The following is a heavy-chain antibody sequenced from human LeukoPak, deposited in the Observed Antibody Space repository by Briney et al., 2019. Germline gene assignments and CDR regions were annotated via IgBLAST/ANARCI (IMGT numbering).Heavy chain of an antibody. J-gene: IGHJ6*04. V-gene: IGHV3-74*01. D-gene: IGHD5-18*01. CDR2: INSDGSST. CDR1: GFTFSSYW. CDR3: ARPGYSYGPLGV. Sequence: PGGSLRLSCAASGFTFSSYWMHWVRQAPGKGLVWVSRINSDGSSTSYADSVEGRFTISRDNAKNTLYLQMNSLRAEDTAVYYCARPGYSYGPLGVWGKGTTVTVSS.